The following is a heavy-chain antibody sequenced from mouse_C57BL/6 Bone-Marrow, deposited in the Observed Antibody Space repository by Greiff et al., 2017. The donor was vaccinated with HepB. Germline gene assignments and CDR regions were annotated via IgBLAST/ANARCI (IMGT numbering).Heavy chain of an antibody. J-gene: IGHJ4*01. CDR1: GYTFTDYY. V-gene: IGHV1-76*01. Sequence: VKLVESGAELVRPGASVKLSCKASGYTFTDYYINWVKQRPGQGLEWIARIYPGSGNTYYNEKFKGKATLTAEKSSSTAYMQLSSLTSEDSAVYFCARYDNYDYAMDYWGQGTSVTVSS. D-gene: IGHD2-1*01. CDR2: IYPGSGNT. CDR3: ARYDNYDYAMDY.